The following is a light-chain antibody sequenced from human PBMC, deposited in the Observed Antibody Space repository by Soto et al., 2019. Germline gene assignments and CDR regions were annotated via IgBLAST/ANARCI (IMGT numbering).Light chain of an antibody. J-gene: IGLJ2*01. Sequence: NFILTQPHSVSESPGKTVTISCTRSSGSIASNYVQWYQQRPGSAPTTVIYEDTQRPSGVPDRFSGSIDTSSNSASLTISGLKTEDEADYYCQSYDSSHHVVFGGGTQLTVL. CDR1: SGSIASNY. CDR2: EDT. V-gene: IGLV6-57*04. CDR3: QSYDSSHHVV.